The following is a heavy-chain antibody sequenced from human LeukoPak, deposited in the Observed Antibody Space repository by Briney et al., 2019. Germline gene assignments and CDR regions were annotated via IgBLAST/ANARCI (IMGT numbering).Heavy chain of an antibody. J-gene: IGHJ4*02. V-gene: IGHV1-69*13. CDR2: IIPIFGTA. Sequence: AASVKVSCKASGGTFSSYAISWVRQAPGQGLEWMGGIIPIFGTANYAQKFQGGVTITADESTSTAYMGLSSLRSEDTAVYYCARLRFGGYYDSSGYSHYYFDYWGQGTLVTVSS. CDR3: ARLRFGGYYDSSGYSHYYFDY. CDR1: GGTFSSYA. D-gene: IGHD3-22*01.